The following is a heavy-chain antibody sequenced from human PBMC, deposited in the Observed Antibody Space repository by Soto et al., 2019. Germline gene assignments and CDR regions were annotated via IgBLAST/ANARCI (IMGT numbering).Heavy chain of an antibody. CDR1: GGPITNY. Sequence: QVQLQESGPGLVKPSQTLSLTCTVSGGPITNYWSWIRQHPGKGLEWIGYIYDSGSTYYNPSLKSRVTMSLDTSKNQLSLKLTSVTAADTDVYYCARVNLDYVTGMDVWGQGTTVTVSS. CDR2: IYDSGST. CDR3: ARVNLDYVTGMDV. V-gene: IGHV4-31*03. D-gene: IGHD4-17*01. J-gene: IGHJ6*02.